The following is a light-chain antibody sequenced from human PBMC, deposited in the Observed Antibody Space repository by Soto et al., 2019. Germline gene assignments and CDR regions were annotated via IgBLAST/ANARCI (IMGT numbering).Light chain of an antibody. V-gene: IGLV2-14*01. J-gene: IGLJ3*02. CDR3: CSFTSINPRV. Sequence: QSALTQPASVSGSPGQSITISCTGTSSDVGVSWYEHHPGKAPKLMIYEVTNRPSGVSDRFSGSKSGNTASLTISGLQTEDEADYYCCSFTSINPRVFGGGTKLNVL. CDR1: SSDVG. CDR2: EVT.